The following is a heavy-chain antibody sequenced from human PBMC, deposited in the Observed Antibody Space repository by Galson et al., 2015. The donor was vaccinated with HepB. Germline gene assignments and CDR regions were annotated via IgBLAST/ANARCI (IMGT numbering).Heavy chain of an antibody. CDR2: IWYDGTNK. Sequence: SLRLSCAASGFVFSNYAMHWVRQAPGKGLEWAAIIWYDGTNKYYADSVKGRFTISRDNSKNTLFLQLNSLRAEDTAVYYCARAYGDYDLAYFDYWGQGTLVTVSS. CDR3: ARAYGDYDLAYFDY. J-gene: IGHJ4*02. CDR1: GFVFSNYA. V-gene: IGHV3-33*01. D-gene: IGHD4-17*01.